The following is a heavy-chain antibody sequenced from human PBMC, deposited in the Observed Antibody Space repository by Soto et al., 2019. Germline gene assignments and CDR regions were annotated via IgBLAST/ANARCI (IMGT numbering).Heavy chain of an antibody. D-gene: IGHD6-13*01. V-gene: IGHV1-3*01. CDR2: INDGNGNT. J-gene: IGHJ4*02. CDR1: GYTFTSYA. Sequence: ASVKVSCKASGYTFTSYAMHWVRQAPGQRLEWMGWINDGNGNTKYSQKFQGRVTITRDTSASTAYMELSSLRSEDTDVYYCERGEGSSWYYFDYWGQGTLVTVAS. CDR3: ERGEGSSWYYFDY.